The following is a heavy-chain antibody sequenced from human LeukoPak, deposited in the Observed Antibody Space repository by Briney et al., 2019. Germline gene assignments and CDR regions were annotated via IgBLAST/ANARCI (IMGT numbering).Heavy chain of an antibody. CDR2: ISSTASSI. J-gene: IGHJ4*02. CDR3: ARGPSTGGSIDY. CDR1: GFTFSSYE. Sequence: QPGGSLRLSCAASGFTFSSYEMNWVRQAPGKGLEWVSYISSTASSIYYADSVKGRFTISRDNAKNSLYLQMNSLRVEDTAVYYCARGPSTGGSIDYWGQGTLVTVSS. V-gene: IGHV3-48*03. D-gene: IGHD1-26*01.